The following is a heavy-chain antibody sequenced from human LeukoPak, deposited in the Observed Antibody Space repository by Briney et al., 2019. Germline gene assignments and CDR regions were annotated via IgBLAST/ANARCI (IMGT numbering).Heavy chain of an antibody. D-gene: IGHD3-22*01. V-gene: IGHV1-2*02. CDR1: GYTFTSYD. Sequence: ASVKVSCKASGYTFTSYDINWVRQAPGQGLEWMGWINPNIGGTNYAQKFQGRVTMSRDTSINTAYMELSGLRSDDTATYYCARDRSYYYDNSEYVGEYRYKYYYMDVWGKGTTVIVSS. J-gene: IGHJ6*03. CDR2: INPNIGGT. CDR3: ARDRSYYYDNSEYVGEYRYKYYYMDV.